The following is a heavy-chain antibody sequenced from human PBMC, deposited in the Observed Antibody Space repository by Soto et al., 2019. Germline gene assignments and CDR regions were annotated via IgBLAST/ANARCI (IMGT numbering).Heavy chain of an antibody. CDR3: ARYCSGGSCYDAFDI. CDR2: IYSGGST. V-gene: IGHV3-53*04. J-gene: IGHJ3*02. D-gene: IGHD2-15*01. Sequence: GGSLRLSCAASGFTVSSNYMSWVRQAPGKGLEWVSVIYSGGSTYYADSVKGRFTISRHNSKNTLYLQMNSLRAEDTAVYYCARYCSGGSCYDAFDIWGQGTMVTVSS. CDR1: GFTVSSNY.